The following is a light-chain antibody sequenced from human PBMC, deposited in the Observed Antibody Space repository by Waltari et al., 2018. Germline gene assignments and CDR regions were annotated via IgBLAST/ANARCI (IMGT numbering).Light chain of an antibody. J-gene: IGLJ3*02. Sequence: HSALAQPASVSGSPGQSITISCTGTSSDVGAYNYDSWYQQHPGKAPRLMIFDVNDRPAGVSYRFSGSKSGNTASLTISGLQAEDEADYYCCSFTRSNSWVFGGGTKLTVL. CDR1: SSDVGAYNY. CDR3: CSFTRSNSWV. CDR2: DVN. V-gene: IGLV2-14*03.